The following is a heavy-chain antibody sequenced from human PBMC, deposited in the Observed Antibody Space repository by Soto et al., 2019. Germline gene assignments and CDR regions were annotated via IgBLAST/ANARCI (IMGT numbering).Heavy chain of an antibody. CDR3: AKDGADILTGYYNFYYYYYGMDV. Sequence: GGSLRLSCAASGFTFSSYGMHWVRQAPGKGLEWVAVISYDGSNKYYADSVKGRFTISRDNSKNTLYLQMNCLRAEDTAVYYCAKDGADILTGYYNFYYYYYGMDVWGQGTTVTVSS. CDR2: ISYDGSNK. D-gene: IGHD3-9*01. V-gene: IGHV3-30*18. CDR1: GFTFSSYG. J-gene: IGHJ6*02.